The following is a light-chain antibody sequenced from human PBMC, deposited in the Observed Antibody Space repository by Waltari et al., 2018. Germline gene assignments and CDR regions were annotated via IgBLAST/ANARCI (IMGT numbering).Light chain of an antibody. CDR3: SSYTSSSFFWV. V-gene: IGLV2-14*01. CDR2: DVS. Sequence: QSALTQPASVSGSPGQSITISCTGTSSDVGGYNYVSWYQQHPGKAPKLMIYDVSKRPSGVSNRFSGSKSGNTASLTISGLQAEDEADYYCSSYTSSSFFWVFGGGTKLTVL. J-gene: IGLJ3*02. CDR1: SSDVGGYNY.